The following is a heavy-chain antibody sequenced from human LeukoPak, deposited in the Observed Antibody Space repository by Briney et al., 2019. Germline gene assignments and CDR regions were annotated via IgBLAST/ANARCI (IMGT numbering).Heavy chain of an antibody. D-gene: IGHD3-22*01. J-gene: IGHJ4*02. CDR2: INSDGSST. Sequence: GGSLRLSCAASGFTFSSYWMPWVRQAPGKGLVWVSRINSDGSSTSYADSVKGRFTISRDNAKNTLYLQMNSLRAEDTAVYYCARGVYYDSSGYPPDFDYWGQGTLVTVSS. V-gene: IGHV3-74*01. CDR3: ARGVYYDSSGYPPDFDY. CDR1: GFTFSSYW.